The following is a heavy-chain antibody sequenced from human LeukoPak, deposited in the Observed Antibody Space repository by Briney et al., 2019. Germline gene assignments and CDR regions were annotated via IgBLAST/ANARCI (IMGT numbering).Heavy chain of an antibody. CDR2: IYYSGST. CDR3: ARPTVTGGYFDL. Sequence: SETLSLTCAVYGGSFSGYYWSWIRQPPRKGLEWIGSIYYSGSTYYNPSLESRVTISVDTSKNQFSLKLSSVTAADTAVYYCARPTVTGGYFDLWGRGTLVTVSS. D-gene: IGHD4-17*01. CDR1: GGSFSGYY. J-gene: IGHJ2*01. V-gene: IGHV4-34*01.